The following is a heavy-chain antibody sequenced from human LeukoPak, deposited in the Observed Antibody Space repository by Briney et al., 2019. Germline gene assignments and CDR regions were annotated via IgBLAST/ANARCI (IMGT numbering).Heavy chain of an antibody. Sequence: SQTLSLTCTVSGGSISSGGYYWSRIRQHPGKGLEWIGYIYYSGSTYYNPSLKSRVTISVDTSKNQFSLKLSSVTAADTAVYYCARALSGDYVDWYFDLWGRGTLVTVSS. J-gene: IGHJ2*01. CDR1: GGSISSGGYY. CDR3: ARALSGDYVDWYFDL. D-gene: IGHD4-17*01. V-gene: IGHV4-31*03. CDR2: IYYSGST.